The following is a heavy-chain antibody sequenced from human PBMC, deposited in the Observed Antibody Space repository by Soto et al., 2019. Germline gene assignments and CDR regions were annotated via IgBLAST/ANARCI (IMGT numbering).Heavy chain of an antibody. Sequence: ESLSLTCTVSGGSISSYYWSWIRQPPGKGLEWIGNIYYSGSTNYNPSLKSRVTISIDTSKNQFSLKLSPVTAADTAIYYCARSVPVGGAMCYCECWGQRTLVNDSS. V-gene: IGHV4-59*08. CDR1: GGSISSYY. CDR2: IYYSGST. J-gene: IGHJ4*02. CDR3: ARSVPVGGAMCYCEC. D-gene: IGHD3-16*01.